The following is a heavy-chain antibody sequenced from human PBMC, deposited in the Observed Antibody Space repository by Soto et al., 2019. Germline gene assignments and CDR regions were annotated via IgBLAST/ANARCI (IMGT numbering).Heavy chain of an antibody. CDR2: ISGSGGST. V-gene: IGHV3-23*01. CDR3: AKDLEAYSYAGMDV. J-gene: IGHJ6*02. CDR1: GFTFSSYA. Sequence: GGSLRLSCAASGFTFSSYAMSWVRQAPGKGLEWVSAISGSGGSTYYADSVKGRFTISRDNSKNTLYLQMNSLRAEDTAVYYCAKDLEAYSYAGMDVWGQGTTVTVSS. D-gene: IGHD5-18*01.